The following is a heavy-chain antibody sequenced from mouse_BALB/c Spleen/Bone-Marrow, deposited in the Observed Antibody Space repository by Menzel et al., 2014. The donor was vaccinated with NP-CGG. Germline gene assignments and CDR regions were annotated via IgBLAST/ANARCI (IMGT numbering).Heavy chain of an antibody. CDR1: GFAFRGND. Sequence: EGKVVEAGGGFVKAGGFLKLFCGASGFAFRGNDMSWVCQIPGKRVGGGAYISRGGCRIYYPDTVKGRFTISRDNAKNTLYLQMNSLKSEDTAMYYCARQRGYAYAMDYWGQGTSVTVSS. V-gene: IGHV5-12-1*01. J-gene: IGHJ4*01. CDR2: ISRGGCRI. D-gene: IGHD2-2*01. CDR3: ARQRGYAYAMDY.